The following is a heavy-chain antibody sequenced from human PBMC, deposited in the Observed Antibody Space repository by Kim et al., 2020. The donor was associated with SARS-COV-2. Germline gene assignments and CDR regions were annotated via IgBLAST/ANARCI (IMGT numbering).Heavy chain of an antibody. V-gene: IGHV3-11*01. Sequence: KGRFTTSRGNAKNSLYLQMNSLRAEDTAVYYCARAPRRRSIAAAGTGWFDPWGQGTLVTVSS. D-gene: IGHD6-13*01. J-gene: IGHJ5*02. CDR3: ARAPRRRSIAAAGTGWFDP.